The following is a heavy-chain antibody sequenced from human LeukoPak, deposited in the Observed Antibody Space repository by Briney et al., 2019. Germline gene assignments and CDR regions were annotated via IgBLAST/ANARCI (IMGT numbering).Heavy chain of an antibody. D-gene: IGHD3-10*01. CDR1: GFTFSSYS. CDR2: ISSSSSYI. Sequence: GGSLRLSCAASGFTFSSYSMNWVRQAPGKGLEWVSSISSSSSYIYYADSVKGRFTISRDNAKNSLYLQMNSLRAEDTAVYYCAKVKAMVRGVIIDGHDYWGQGTLVTVSS. V-gene: IGHV3-21*01. J-gene: IGHJ4*02. CDR3: AKVKAMVRGVIIDGHDY.